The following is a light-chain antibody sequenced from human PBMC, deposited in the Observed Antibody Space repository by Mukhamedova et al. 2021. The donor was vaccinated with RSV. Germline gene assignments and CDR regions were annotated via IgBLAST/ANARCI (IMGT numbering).Light chain of an antibody. V-gene: IGKV1-12*01. Sequence: WYQRRVHGKAPKLLIYAASTLQSGVPSRFSVSGSGTDFSLTISSLQPEDIATYYCQQASGFPITFGQGTRLEIK. J-gene: IGKJ5*01. CDR2: AAS. CDR3: QQASGFPIT.